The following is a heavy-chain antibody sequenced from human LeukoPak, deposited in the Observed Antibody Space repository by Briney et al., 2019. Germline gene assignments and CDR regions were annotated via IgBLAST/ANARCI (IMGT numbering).Heavy chain of an antibody. V-gene: IGHV4-4*07. CDR3: ARVGCGGDCYSWYYFDY. CDR2: IYTSGCT. J-gene: IGHJ4*02. CDR1: GGSISSYY. D-gene: IGHD2-21*02. Sequence: SETLSLTCTVSGGSISSYYWSWIRQPAGKGLEWIGRIYTSGCTNYNPSLKSRVTMSVDTSKNQFSLKLSSVTAADTAVYYCARVGCGGDCYSWYYFDYWGQGTLVTVSS.